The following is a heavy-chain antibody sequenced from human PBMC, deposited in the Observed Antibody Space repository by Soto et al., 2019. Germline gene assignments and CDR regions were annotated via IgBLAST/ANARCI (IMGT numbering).Heavy chain of an antibody. J-gene: IGHJ1*01. CDR1: GGSISGSSYY. CDR2: IFYSGAA. Sequence: SETLSLTCAVSGGSISGSSYYWGWIRQPPGKGLEWIGTIFYSGAAYYNPSLTSRVTISVDTSRNQFSMKLNSVTAADTAVYYCTDMLGQSLPRDWGQ. D-gene: IGHD3-10*02. V-gene: IGHV4-39*01. CDR3: TDMLGQSLPRD.